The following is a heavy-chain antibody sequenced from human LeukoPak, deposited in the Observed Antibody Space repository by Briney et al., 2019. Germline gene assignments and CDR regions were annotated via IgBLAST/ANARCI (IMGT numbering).Heavy chain of an antibody. J-gene: IGHJ4*02. CDR1: GESFSGYY. V-gene: IGHV4-34*01. Sequence: PSETLSLTCAVYGESFSGYYWSWIRQPPGKGLEWIGEINHSGSTNYNPSLKSRVTISVDTSKNQFSLKLSSVTAADTAVYYCARGLYSSSSRGLDYWGQGTLVTVSS. CDR3: ARGLYSSSSRGLDY. CDR2: INHSGST. D-gene: IGHD6-6*01.